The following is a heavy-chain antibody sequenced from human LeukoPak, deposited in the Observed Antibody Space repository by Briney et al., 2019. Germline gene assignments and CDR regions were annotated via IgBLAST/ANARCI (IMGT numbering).Heavy chain of an antibody. Sequence: GGSLRLSCAASGFTFDDYAMHWVRQAPGKGLEWVSGISWNSGSIGYADSVKGRFTTSRDNAKNSLYLQMNSLRAEDTALYYCAKDQSFLTGSFDYWGQGTLVTVSS. CDR2: ISWNSGSI. CDR3: AKDQSFLTGSFDY. J-gene: IGHJ4*02. D-gene: IGHD1-1*01. V-gene: IGHV3-9*01. CDR1: GFTFDDYA.